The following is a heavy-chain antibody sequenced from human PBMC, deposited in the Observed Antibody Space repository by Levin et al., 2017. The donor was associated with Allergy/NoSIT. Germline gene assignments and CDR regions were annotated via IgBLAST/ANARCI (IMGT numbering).Heavy chain of an antibody. D-gene: IGHD3-3*01. J-gene: IGHJ5*02. CDR3: ARGQRYDFWTAYYSSFDP. V-gene: IGHV3-11*01. CDR2: ISSSGSTI. CDR1: GFTFSDYY. Sequence: GGSLRLSCAASGFTFSDYYMNWIRQAPGKGLEWVSYISSSGSTIYYADSVKGRFTISRDNAKNSLYLQMNSLRAEDTAVYYCARGQRYDFWTAYYSSFDPWGQGTLVTVSS.